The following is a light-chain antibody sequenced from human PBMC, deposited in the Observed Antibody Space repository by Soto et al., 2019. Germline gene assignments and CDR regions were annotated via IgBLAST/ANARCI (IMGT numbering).Light chain of an antibody. J-gene: IGKJ5*01. CDR3: QQYTWPPTT. CDR2: GAS. V-gene: IGKV3-20*01. Sequence: EIVLTQSPDTLSLSPGERATLSCRASQTVSSNYLAWCQQRPGQAPRLLIYGASTRAAGIPDRFSGSGCGTDFPLTITRLEHEDSAVYFCQQYTWPPTTFGQGTRLEIK. CDR1: QTVSSNY.